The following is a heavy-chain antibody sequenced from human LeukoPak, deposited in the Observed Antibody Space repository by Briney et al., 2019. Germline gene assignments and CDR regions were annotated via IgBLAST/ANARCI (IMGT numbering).Heavy chain of an antibody. Sequence: ASVKVSCKASGYTFTGYYMQWVRQAPGQGLEWMGWINPNSGGTNYAQKFQGRVTMTRDTSISTAYMELSRVRSDDTAVYYCARGVSVAAAGLIDYWGQGTLVTVSS. CDR1: GYTFTGYY. CDR3: ARGVSVAAAGLIDY. CDR2: INPNSGGT. D-gene: IGHD6-13*01. V-gene: IGHV1-2*02. J-gene: IGHJ4*02.